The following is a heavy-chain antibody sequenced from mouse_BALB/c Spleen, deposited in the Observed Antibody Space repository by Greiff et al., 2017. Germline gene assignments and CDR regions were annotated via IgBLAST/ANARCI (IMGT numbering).Heavy chain of an antibody. V-gene: IGHV5-17*02. CDR1: GFTFSSFG. CDR2: ISSGSSTI. D-gene: IGHD2-4*01. Sequence: EVQLVESGGGLVQPGGSRKLSCAASGFTFSSFGMHWVRQAPEKGLEWVAYISSGSSTIYYADTVKGRFTISRDNPKNTLFLQMTSLRSEDTAMYYCARGYDYDGFAYWGQGTLVTVSA. CDR3: ARGYDYDGFAY. J-gene: IGHJ3*01.